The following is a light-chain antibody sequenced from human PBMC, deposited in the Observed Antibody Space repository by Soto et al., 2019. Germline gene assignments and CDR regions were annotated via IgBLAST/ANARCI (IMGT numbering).Light chain of an antibody. CDR3: QQYNSYST. Sequence: DIQMTQSPSTLSASVGDRVTITCRASQSISSWLAWYQQKPGKAPKLLIYKASSLESGVPSRFSRRGSGTEFTLTISSLQPDDFATYDGQQYNSYSTFGGGAKVESK. J-gene: IGKJ4*01. V-gene: IGKV1-5*03. CDR2: KAS. CDR1: QSISSW.